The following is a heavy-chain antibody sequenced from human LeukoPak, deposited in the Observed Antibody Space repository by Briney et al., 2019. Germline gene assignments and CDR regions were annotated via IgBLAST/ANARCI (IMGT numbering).Heavy chain of an antibody. D-gene: IGHD3-22*01. Sequence: ASVKVSCKASGYTFTSYGISWVRQAPGQGLEWMGWISAYNGNTNYAQKLQGRVTMTTDTSTSTAYMELRSLRSDDTAVYYCARGGIRVDYYDSSGPPGDIWGQGTMVTVSS. V-gene: IGHV1-18*01. J-gene: IGHJ3*02. CDR2: ISAYNGNT. CDR3: ARGGIRVDYYDSSGPPGDI. CDR1: GYTFTSYG.